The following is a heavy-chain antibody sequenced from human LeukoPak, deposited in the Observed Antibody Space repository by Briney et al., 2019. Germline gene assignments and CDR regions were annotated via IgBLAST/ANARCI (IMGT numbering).Heavy chain of an antibody. CDR1: GYTFTSYA. CDR2: INAGNGNT. CDR3: ARGDSSGWFRSPRTHFDY. V-gene: IGHV1-3*01. Sequence: GASVKVSCKASGYTFTSYAMHWVRQAPGQRLEWMGWINAGNGNTKYSQKFQGRVTITRDTSASTAYMELSSLRSEDTAVYYCARGDSSGWFRSPRTHFDYWGQGTLVTVPS. J-gene: IGHJ4*02. D-gene: IGHD6-19*01.